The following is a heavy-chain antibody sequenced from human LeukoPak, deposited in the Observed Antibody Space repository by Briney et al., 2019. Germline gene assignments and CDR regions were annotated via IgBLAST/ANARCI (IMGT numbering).Heavy chain of an antibody. V-gene: IGHV3-23*01. Sequence: GGSLRLSRTASKFTFSNYAMSWVRQASGKGLEWVSAISGSGDSTYYADSVKGRFTISRDTSNNTLYLQMKSLRAEDTAVYYCAKDIYTIDAFDIWGQGTMVTVSS. J-gene: IGHJ3*02. CDR1: KFTFSNYA. CDR3: AKDIYTIDAFDI. D-gene: IGHD3-16*01. CDR2: ISGSGDST.